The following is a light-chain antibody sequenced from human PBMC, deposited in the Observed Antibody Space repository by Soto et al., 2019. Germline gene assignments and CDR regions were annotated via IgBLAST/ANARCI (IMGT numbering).Light chain of an antibody. CDR1: QSVSSY. V-gene: IGKV3-11*01. CDR2: DAS. Sequence: IVLTQSPATLSLSTGERATLSCRASQSVSSYLLWYQQKPGQAPRLLIYDASNRAAGIPARFSGSGSGTDFTLNISSLEPEDFAVYYCQQRYNWRTFGQGTKVDIK. J-gene: IGKJ1*01. CDR3: QQRYNWRT.